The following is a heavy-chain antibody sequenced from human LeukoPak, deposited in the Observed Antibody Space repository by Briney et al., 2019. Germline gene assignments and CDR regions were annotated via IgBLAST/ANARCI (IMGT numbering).Heavy chain of an antibody. Sequence: GGSLRLSCPASGFTFSSYWMSWVRQAPGKGLEWVANIKQDGSEKYYVDSVKGRFTISRDNAKNSLYLQMNSLRAEDTAVYYCARDRSSGWFGSYYYGMDVWGQGTTVTVSS. CDR2: IKQDGSEK. D-gene: IGHD6-19*01. V-gene: IGHV3-7*01. CDR1: GFTFSSYW. CDR3: ARDRSSGWFGSYYYGMDV. J-gene: IGHJ6*02.